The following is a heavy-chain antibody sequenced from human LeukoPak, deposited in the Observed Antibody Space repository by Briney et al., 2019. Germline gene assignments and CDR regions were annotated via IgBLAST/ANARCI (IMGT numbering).Heavy chain of an antibody. CDR3: ARDIAGTTLGGWFDP. J-gene: IGHJ5*02. Sequence: ASVKVSCKASGYTFTNYDINWVRQATGQGLEWMGWINPNSGNTGYAQKFQGRVTITRNTSITTAYMELSSLRSEDTAVYYCARDIAGTTLGGWFDPWGQGTLVTVSS. CDR1: GYTFTNYD. V-gene: IGHV1-8*03. CDR2: INPNSGNT. D-gene: IGHD1-1*01.